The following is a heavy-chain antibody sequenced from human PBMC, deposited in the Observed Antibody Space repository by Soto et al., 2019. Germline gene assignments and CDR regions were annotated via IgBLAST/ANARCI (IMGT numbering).Heavy chain of an antibody. V-gene: IGHV3-23*01. Sequence: GGSLRLSCAASGFTFSSYAMSWVRQAPGKGLEWVSAISGSGGSTYYADSVKGRFTISRDNSKNTLYLQMNSLRAEDTAVYYCAKSITIVGVVLRTYGMDVWGQGTTVTVSS. CDR1: GFTFSSYA. D-gene: IGHD3-3*01. CDR3: AKSITIVGVVLRTYGMDV. CDR2: ISGSGGST. J-gene: IGHJ6*02.